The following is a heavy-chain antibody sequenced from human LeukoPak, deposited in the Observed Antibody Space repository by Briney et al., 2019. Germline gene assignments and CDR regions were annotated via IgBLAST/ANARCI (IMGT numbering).Heavy chain of an antibody. V-gene: IGHV3-7*01. CDR1: GFTFSSYW. CDR3: ARIRFGESYAPKSYYYYYMDV. J-gene: IGHJ6*03. CDR2: IKQDGSEK. D-gene: IGHD3-10*01. Sequence: PGGSLRLSCAASGFTFSSYWMSWVRQAPGKGLEGVASIKQDGSEKYYVDSVKGRFTISRDNAKNSLYLQMNRLRVEDTAVYYCARIRFGESYAPKSYYYYYMDVWGIGTTVTISS.